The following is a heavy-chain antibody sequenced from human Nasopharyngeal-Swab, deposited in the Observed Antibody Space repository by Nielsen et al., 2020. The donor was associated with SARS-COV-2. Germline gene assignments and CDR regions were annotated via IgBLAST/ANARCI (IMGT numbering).Heavy chain of an antibody. CDR2: IYYSGST. V-gene: IGHV4-59*01. J-gene: IGHJ4*02. D-gene: IGHD1-26*01. Sequence: RQAPGKGLEWIGYIYYSGSTNYNPSLKSRVTISVDTSKNQFSLKLSSVTAADTAVYYCARVWGATCLNWGQGTLGTVSS. CDR3: ARVWGATCLN.